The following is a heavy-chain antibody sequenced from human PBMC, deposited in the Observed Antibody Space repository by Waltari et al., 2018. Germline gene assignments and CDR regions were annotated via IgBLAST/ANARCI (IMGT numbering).Heavy chain of an antibody. CDR3: ARHVDFWSGYYLYYFDY. J-gene: IGHJ4*02. CDR1: GYSISSGYY. D-gene: IGHD3-3*01. Sequence: QVQLQESGPGLVTPSETLSLTCAVSGYSISSGYYWGWIRQPPGKGREWSGSIYHSGSTYYNPSLKSRVTISVDTSKNQFSLKLSSVTGADTAVYYCARHVDFWSGYYLYYFDYWGQGTLVTVSS. V-gene: IGHV4-38-2*01. CDR2: IYHSGST.